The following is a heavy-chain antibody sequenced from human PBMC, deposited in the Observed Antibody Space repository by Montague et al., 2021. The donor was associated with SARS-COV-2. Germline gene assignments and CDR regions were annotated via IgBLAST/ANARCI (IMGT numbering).Heavy chain of an antibody. CDR3: ARRLGGSGWLDY. CDR2: IHSSGST. J-gene: IGHJ4*02. CDR1: GGSTSSGSYY. D-gene: IGHD6-25*01. Sequence: SETRSLTCTVAGGSTSSGSYYWGWIRQPPGKGLEWIGNIHSSGSTYYKSRVTISVDTSKNQFSLKVTSVTAADTAVYYCARRLGGSGWLDYWGQGTLVTVSS. V-gene: IGHV4-39*01.